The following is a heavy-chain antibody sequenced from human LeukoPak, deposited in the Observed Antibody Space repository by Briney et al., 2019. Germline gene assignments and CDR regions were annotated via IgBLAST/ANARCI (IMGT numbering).Heavy chain of an antibody. Sequence: GGSLRLSCAASGFTFSTYAMSRVRQAPGKGLEWVSGVNGNGGSTSYADSVKGRFTISRDNSKNTVYLQMNSLRVEDTAVYYCAKSLYGGCDYWGQGTVVTVSS. J-gene: IGHJ4*02. V-gene: IGHV3-23*01. D-gene: IGHD3-16*02. CDR1: GFTFSTYA. CDR2: VNGNGGST. CDR3: AKSLYGGCDY.